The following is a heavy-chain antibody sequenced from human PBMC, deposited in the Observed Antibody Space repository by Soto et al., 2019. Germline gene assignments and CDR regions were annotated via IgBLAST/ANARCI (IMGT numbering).Heavy chain of an antibody. Sequence: SETLSLTCTVSGGSISSSSYYWGWIRQPPGKGLEWIGSIYYSGSTYYNPSLKSRVTISVDTSKNQFSLKLSSVTAADTAVYYCATQEGSDSGYVLSNYYYYYGMDVWGQGTTVTVSS. D-gene: IGHD5-12*01. CDR2: IYYSGST. CDR1: GGSISSSSYY. J-gene: IGHJ6*02. V-gene: IGHV4-39*01. CDR3: ATQEGSDSGYVLSNYYYYYGMDV.